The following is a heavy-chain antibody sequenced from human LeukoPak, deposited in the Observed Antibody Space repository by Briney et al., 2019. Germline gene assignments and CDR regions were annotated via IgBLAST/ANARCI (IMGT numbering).Heavy chain of an antibody. CDR2: ISGSAVDT. CDR3: AKDSMVRGVIIPI. V-gene: IGHV3-23*01. CDR1: GFTFSSYA. Sequence: GGSLRLSCAASGFTFSSYAMSWVRQAPGKGLEWVSTISGSAVDTWYADSVKGRFTISRDNSKDTLYLQMNSLRAEDTAVYYCAKDSMVRGVIIPIWGQGTLVTVSS. D-gene: IGHD3-10*01. J-gene: IGHJ4*02.